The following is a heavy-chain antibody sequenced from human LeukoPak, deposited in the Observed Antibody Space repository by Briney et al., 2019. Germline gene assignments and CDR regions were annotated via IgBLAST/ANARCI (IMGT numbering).Heavy chain of an antibody. V-gene: IGHV1-2*02. CDR1: GYTFTSNG. Sequence: ASVKVSCKASGYTFTSNGISWVRQAPGKGLEWMGWINPNSGGTNYAQKFQGRVTMTRDTSISTAYMELSRLRSDDTAVYYCASILNKIWGQGTMVTVSS. J-gene: IGHJ3*02. CDR2: INPNSGGT. CDR3: ASILNKI.